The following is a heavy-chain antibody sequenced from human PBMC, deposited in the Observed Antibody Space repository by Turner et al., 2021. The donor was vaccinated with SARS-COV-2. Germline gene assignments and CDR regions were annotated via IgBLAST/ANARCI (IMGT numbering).Heavy chain of an antibody. D-gene: IGHD4-17*01. Sequence: EVQLVESGGGLVKPGGSLRLSCAASGFTFSHYTMNWVRQAPGKGLEWVSSISSSSSYIYYADSVKGRFTISRDNAKNSLYLQMNSLRAEDTAVYYCAREYDYGDSSAFDIWGQGTMVTVSS. CDR2: ISSSSSYI. J-gene: IGHJ3*02. V-gene: IGHV3-21*01. CDR1: GFTFSHYT. CDR3: AREYDYGDSSAFDI.